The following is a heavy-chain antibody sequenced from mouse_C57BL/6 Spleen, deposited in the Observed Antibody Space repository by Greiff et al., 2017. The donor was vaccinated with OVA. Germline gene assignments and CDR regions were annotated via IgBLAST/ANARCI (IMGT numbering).Heavy chain of an antibody. J-gene: IGHJ3*01. Sequence: QVQLQQPGAELVKPGASVKLSCKASGYTFTSYWMHWVKQRPGQGLEWIGMIHPNSGSTNYNEKFKSKATLTVDKSSSTAYMQLSSLTSEDSAVYYCARGGEQLRLSWCAYWGQGTLVTVSA. V-gene: IGHV1-64*01. D-gene: IGHD3-2*02. CDR2: IHPNSGST. CDR1: GYTFTSYW. CDR3: ARGGEQLRLSWCAY.